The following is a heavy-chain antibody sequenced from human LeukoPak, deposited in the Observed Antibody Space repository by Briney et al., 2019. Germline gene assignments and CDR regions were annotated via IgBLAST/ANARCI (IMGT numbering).Heavy chain of an antibody. J-gene: IGHJ6*02. V-gene: IGHV3-74*01. CDR1: GFTFSSYW. CDR3: ARDYGRSRDYGMDV. CDR2: INSDGSST. Sequence: GGSLRLSCAASGFTFSSYWMHWVRQAPGKGLVWVSRINSDGSSTTYADSVKGRFTISRDNAKNTLYLQMNSLRAEDTAVYFCARDYGRSRDYGMDVWGQGTTVTVSS. D-gene: IGHD3-10*01.